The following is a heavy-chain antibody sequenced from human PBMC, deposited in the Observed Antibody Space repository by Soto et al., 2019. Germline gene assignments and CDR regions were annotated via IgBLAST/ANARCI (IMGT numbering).Heavy chain of an antibody. CDR1: GFTFSSYW. CDR3: ARAARGYCSSTSCPYYYYYGMDV. V-gene: IGHV3-74*01. J-gene: IGHJ6*02. CDR2: INSDGSST. Sequence: GGSLRLSCAASGFTFSSYWMHWVRQAPGKGLVWVSRINSDGSSTSYADSVKGRFTISRDNAKNTLYLQMNSLRAEDTAVYYCARAARGYCSSTSCPYYYYYGMDVWGQGTTVTVS. D-gene: IGHD2-2*01.